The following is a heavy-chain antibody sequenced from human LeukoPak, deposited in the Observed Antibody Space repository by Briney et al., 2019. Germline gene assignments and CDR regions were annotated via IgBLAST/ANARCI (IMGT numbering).Heavy chain of an antibody. Sequence: SVKVSCKASGGTFSSYAISWVRQAPGQGLEWMGGIIPIFGTANYAQKFQGRVTITADESTSTAYMELSSLRSEDTAVYYCARDPYYYDSSGYRHLHYFDYWGQGTLVTVSS. CDR1: GGTFSSYA. D-gene: IGHD3-22*01. CDR2: IIPIFGTA. CDR3: ARDPYYYDSSGYRHLHYFDY. J-gene: IGHJ4*02. V-gene: IGHV1-69*01.